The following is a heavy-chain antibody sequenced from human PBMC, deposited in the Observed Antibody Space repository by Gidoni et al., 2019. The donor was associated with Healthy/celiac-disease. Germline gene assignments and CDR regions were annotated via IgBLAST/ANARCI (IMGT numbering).Heavy chain of an antibody. CDR3: ATEILDYGDYV. D-gene: IGHD4-17*01. J-gene: IGHJ4*02. V-gene: IGHV3-53*01. CDR2: IYSGGST. CDR1: GFTVSSNY. Sequence: EVQRVEAGGGWIQHGGSLRLSCAASGFTVSSNYMSWVLQAPGKGLEWVSVIYSGGSTYYADSGKGRFTISRDNSKNTLYLQMNSLRAEDTAVYYCATEILDYGDYVWGQGTLVTVSS.